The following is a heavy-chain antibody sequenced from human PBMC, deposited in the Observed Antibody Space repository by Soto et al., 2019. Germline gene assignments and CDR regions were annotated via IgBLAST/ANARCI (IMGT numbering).Heavy chain of an antibody. J-gene: IGHJ2*01. V-gene: IGHV3-49*04. Sequence: EVQLVESGGGSVQPGQSLRLSCTASGSNFGDHIMTWVRQAPGRGLDWVGLIRNKAYGETTEYAASVKGRFTITRDDSKNIAYLQMNSLKNEDTAIYYCARVRTVATPPWYFDLWGRGILVTVSS. CDR1: GSNFGDHI. CDR2: IRNKAYGETT. CDR3: ARVRTVATPPWYFDL. D-gene: IGHD4-17*01.